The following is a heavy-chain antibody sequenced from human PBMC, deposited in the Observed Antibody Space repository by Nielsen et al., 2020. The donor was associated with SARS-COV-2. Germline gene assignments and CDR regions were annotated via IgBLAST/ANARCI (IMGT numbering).Heavy chain of an antibody. CDR2: INAGNGNT. J-gene: IGHJ4*02. Sequence: ASVKVSCKASGYTFTSYAMHWVRQAPGQRLEWMGWINAGNGNTKYSQKFQGRVTITRDTSAGTAYMELSSLRSEDTAVYYCARGIQLWLRSDYWGQGTLVTVSS. CDR3: ARGIQLWLRSDY. V-gene: IGHV1-3*01. CDR1: GYTFTSYA. D-gene: IGHD5-18*01.